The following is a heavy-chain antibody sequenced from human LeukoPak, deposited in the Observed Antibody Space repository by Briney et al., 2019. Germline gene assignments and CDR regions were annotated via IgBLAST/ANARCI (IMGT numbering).Heavy chain of an antibody. CDR2: ISSSSSYI. D-gene: IGHD6-6*01. CDR3: ARDRMYSSSPDY. CDR1: GFTFSSYW. V-gene: IGHV3-21*01. Sequence: GGPLRLSCAASGFTFSSYWMSWVRQAPGKGLDWVSSISSSSSYIYYADSVKGRFTISRDNAKNSLYLQMNSLRAEDTAVYYCARDRMYSSSPDYWGQGTLVTVSS. J-gene: IGHJ4*02.